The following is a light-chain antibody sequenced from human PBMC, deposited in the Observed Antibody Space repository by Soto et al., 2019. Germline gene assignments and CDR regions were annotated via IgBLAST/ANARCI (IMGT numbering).Light chain of an antibody. Sequence: QSVLTQPPSVSAAPGQNVTISCSGSSYNIGGNYVSWYVQLPGTAPKFLIYGNNKRPSGIPDRFSGSKSGTSATLGITGLQTEDEADYYCATWDSSLGSVVFGGGTKLTVL. CDR3: ATWDSSLGSVV. CDR2: GNN. J-gene: IGLJ3*02. CDR1: SYNIGGNY. V-gene: IGLV1-51*01.